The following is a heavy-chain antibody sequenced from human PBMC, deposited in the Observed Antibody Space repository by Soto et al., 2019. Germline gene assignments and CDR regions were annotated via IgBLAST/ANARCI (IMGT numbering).Heavy chain of an antibody. J-gene: IGHJ6*02. V-gene: IGHV1-69*06. Sequence: QVQLVQSGAEVKKPGSSVKVSCKASGGTFSSYAISWVRQAPGQGLEWMGGIIPIFGTANYAQKFQGRVTIAADKSPSTAYMELSSLRSDDTAVYYCARGHLELPGYYGMDVWGQGTTVTVSS. D-gene: IGHD1-7*01. CDR1: GGTFSSYA. CDR2: IIPIFGTA. CDR3: ARGHLELPGYYGMDV.